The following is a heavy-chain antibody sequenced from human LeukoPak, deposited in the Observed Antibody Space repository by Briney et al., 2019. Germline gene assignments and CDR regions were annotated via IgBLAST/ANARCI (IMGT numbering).Heavy chain of an antibody. CDR3: ARDPKVLMVYAIPYYFDY. Sequence: GGSLRLSCAASGFTFSDYYMSWIRQAPGKGLEWVSVIYSGGRTYYADSVKGRFTISRDNSKNTLYLQMNSLRAEDTAVYYCARDPKVLMVYAIPYYFDYWGQGTLVTVSS. CDR2: IYSGGRT. D-gene: IGHD2-8*01. CDR1: GFTFSDYY. V-gene: IGHV3-53*01. J-gene: IGHJ4*02.